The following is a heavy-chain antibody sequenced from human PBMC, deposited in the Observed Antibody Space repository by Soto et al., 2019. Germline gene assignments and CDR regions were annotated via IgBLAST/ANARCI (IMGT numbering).Heavy chain of an antibody. CDR3: ARDKGGEFLKGSGMDV. CDR2: IYHNGEP. D-gene: IGHD3-10*01. CDR1: GDSITAYY. J-gene: IGHJ6*02. Sequence: QMQLQESGPGLVKPSETLSLICSVSGDSITAYYLSWLRQSPGKELEWMGYIYHNGEPNDNPSLKSRVTISADTSKTQFSLRLSSVTAADTGVYYCARDKGGEFLKGSGMDVWGQGTTVIVSS. V-gene: IGHV4-59*01.